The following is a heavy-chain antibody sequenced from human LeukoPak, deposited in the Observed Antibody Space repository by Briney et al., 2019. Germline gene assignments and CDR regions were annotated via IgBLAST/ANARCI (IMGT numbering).Heavy chain of an antibody. V-gene: IGHV1-46*01. D-gene: IGHD6-13*01. Sequence: ASVKVSCKASGYTFTSYYMHWVRQAPGQGLEWMGIINPSGGSTSYAQKFQGRVTMTRDMSTSTVYMELSSLRSEDTAVYYCARAHRGGWTRIAAAGTEPPGYWGQGTLVTVSS. CDR3: ARAHRGGWTRIAAAGTEPPGY. CDR1: GYTFTSYY. CDR2: INPSGGST. J-gene: IGHJ4*02.